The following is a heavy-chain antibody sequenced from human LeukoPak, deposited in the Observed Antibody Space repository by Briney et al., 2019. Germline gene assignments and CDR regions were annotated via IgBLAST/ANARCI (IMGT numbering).Heavy chain of an antibody. CDR2: ISSSSYI. CDR1: GFTFSSYS. J-gene: IGHJ4*02. D-gene: IGHD3-10*01. Sequence: PGGSLRLSCAASGFTFSSYSMNWVRQAPGKGLEWVSSISSSSYIYYADSVKGRFTISRDNAKNSLYLQMNSLRAEDTAVYYCARDFNTMANFDYWGQGTLVTVSS. CDR3: ARDFNTMANFDY. V-gene: IGHV3-21*01.